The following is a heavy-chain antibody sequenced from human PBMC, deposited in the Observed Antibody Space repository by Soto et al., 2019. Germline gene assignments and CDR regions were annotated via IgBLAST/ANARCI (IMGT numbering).Heavy chain of an antibody. CDR2: VNPSGGGT. CDR1: GYTFTSYY. Sequence: ASVKVSCKASGYTFTSYYLHWVRQAPGQGLEWMGIVNPSGGGTTYAQNFQGRVAMTRDTSTNTVYMELSSLTSEDTAVYYCARDKWEVTKLNSKYPQYWGQGTLVTVSS. CDR3: ARDKWEVTKLNSKYPQY. D-gene: IGHD1-26*01. J-gene: IGHJ1*01. V-gene: IGHV1-46*03.